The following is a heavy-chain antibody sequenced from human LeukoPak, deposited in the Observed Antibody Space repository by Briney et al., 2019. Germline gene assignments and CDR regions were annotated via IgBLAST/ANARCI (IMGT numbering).Heavy chain of an antibody. D-gene: IGHD2-15*01. CDR2: IGTAGDT. CDR1: GFTFSSYD. J-gene: IGHJ6*02. CDR3: ARAGCSGGSCYFSHYYYGMDV. V-gene: IGHV3-13*01. Sequence: GGSLRLSCAASGFTFSSYDMHWVRQATGKGLEWVSAIGTAGDTYYPGSVKGRFTISRENAKNSLYLQMNSLRAEDTAVYYCARAGCSGGSCYFSHYYYGMDVWGQGTTVTVSS.